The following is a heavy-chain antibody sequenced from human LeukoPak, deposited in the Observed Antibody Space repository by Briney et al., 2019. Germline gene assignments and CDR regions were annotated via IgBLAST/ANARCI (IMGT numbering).Heavy chain of an antibody. V-gene: IGHV3-21*01. CDR1: GFTFSTYT. Sequence: GGSLRLSCAASGFTFSTYTMNWVRQAPGKGLEWVSSIRTSRSYIYYAGSVKGRFTISRDNAKNSLYLQMNSLRVKDTAVYYCARVRAHYYESSGYLAISGAFYRWGQGTMVTVSS. D-gene: IGHD3-22*01. CDR2: IRTSRSYI. J-gene: IGHJ3*02. CDR3: ARVRAHYYESSGYLAISGAFYR.